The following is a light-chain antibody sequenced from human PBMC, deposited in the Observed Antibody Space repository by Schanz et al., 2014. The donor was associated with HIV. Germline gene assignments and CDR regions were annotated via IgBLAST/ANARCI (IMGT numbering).Light chain of an antibody. CDR3: QQYGSSPFT. Sequence: EIVLTQSPDTLSLSPGERATLSCRASQTVTNNFFAWYQQKPGQSPRLLIYAASTRATGIPDRFSGSGSGTDFSLTISRLEPEDFAVYYCQQYGSSPFTFGGGTKVEIK. J-gene: IGKJ4*01. V-gene: IGKV3-20*01. CDR2: AAS. CDR1: QTVTNNF.